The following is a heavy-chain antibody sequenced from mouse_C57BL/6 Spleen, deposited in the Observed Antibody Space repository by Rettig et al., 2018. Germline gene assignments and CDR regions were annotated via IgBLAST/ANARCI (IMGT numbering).Heavy chain of an antibody. Sequence: FKGKATFTADTSSNTAYMQLSSLTTEDSAIYYCARGYDGYYPFDYWGQGTTLTVSS. V-gene: IGHV1-9*01. D-gene: IGHD2-3*01. J-gene: IGHJ2*01. CDR3: ARGYDGYYPFDY.